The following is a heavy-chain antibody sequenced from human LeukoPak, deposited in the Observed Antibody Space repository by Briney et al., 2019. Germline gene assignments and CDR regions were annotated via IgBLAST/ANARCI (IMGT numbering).Heavy chain of an antibody. J-gene: IGHJ4*02. D-gene: IGHD5-18*01. CDR2: IKQDGSEK. Sequence: GGSLRLSCAASGFTFRDYSDYWMSWVRQAPGKGLEWVANIKQDGSEKYYADSVKGRFTISRDNAKNSLFLQMNSLRAEDTAVYYCARVGRYSYAHNSWGQGTLVTVSS. V-gene: IGHV3-7*01. CDR3: ARVGRYSYAHNS. CDR1: GFTFRDYSDYW.